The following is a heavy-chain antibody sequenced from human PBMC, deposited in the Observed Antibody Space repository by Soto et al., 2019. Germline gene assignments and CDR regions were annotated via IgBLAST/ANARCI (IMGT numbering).Heavy chain of an antibody. Sequence: GGSLRLSCAASGFTFRSFTMNWVRQAPGKGLEWVSTISSNSAYIYYTDALRGRFTISRDNAKNSLHLQMNSLRAEDTAVYYCTRDASRDSSARGWFDPWGRGTLVTVSS. D-gene: IGHD6-13*01. V-gene: IGHV3-21*01. J-gene: IGHJ5*02. CDR3: TRDASRDSSARGWFDP. CDR2: ISSNSAYI. CDR1: GFTFRSFT.